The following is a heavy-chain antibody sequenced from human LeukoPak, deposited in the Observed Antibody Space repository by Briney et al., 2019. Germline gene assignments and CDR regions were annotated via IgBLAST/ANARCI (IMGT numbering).Heavy chain of an antibody. Sequence: GASVKVSFKVSGYTLTELSMHWVRQAPGKGGEWMGGFDPEDGETIYAQKFQGRVTMTEDTSTDTAYMALSSLRSEDTAVYYCATSRFGRDAFDIWGQGTMVTVSS. CDR1: GYTLTELS. D-gene: IGHD3-10*01. J-gene: IGHJ3*02. CDR2: FDPEDGET. V-gene: IGHV1-24*01. CDR3: ATSRFGRDAFDI.